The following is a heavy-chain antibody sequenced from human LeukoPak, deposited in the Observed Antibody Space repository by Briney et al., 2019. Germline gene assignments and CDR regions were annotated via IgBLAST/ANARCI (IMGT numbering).Heavy chain of an antibody. J-gene: IGHJ4*02. CDR1: GYTLTELF. Sequence: ASVKVSCKVSGYTLTELFMHWVRQAPGKGLEWMGGFDPEDGETIYAQKFQDRFTMTADTSTDTAYMKLSSLRSDDTAVYYCATDLKRGAIARFFDNWGQGTLVTVSS. V-gene: IGHV1-24*01. D-gene: IGHD3-10*01. CDR2: FDPEDGET. CDR3: ATDLKRGAIARFFDN.